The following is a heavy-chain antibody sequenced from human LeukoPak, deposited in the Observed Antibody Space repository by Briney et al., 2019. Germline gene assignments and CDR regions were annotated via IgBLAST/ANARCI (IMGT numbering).Heavy chain of an antibody. J-gene: IGHJ4*02. CDR3: ARDQVGWLQFDY. CDR2: ISGSGGST. CDR1: GFTFSNYV. V-gene: IGHV3-23*01. Sequence: PGGSLRLSCAASGFTFSNYVMTWVRQAPGKGLEWVSAISGSGGSTYYADSVKGRFTISRDNSKNTLYLQMNSLRAEDTAVYYCARDQVGWLQFDYRGQGTLVTVSS. D-gene: IGHD5-24*01.